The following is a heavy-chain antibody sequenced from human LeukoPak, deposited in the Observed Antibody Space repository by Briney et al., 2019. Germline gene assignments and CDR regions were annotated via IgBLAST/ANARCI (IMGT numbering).Heavy chain of an antibody. CDR3: VRNLAVAGACFDS. D-gene: IGHD6-19*01. CDR1: GFTFRNYW. Sequence: GGSLRLSCAASGFTFRNYWMSWVRQAPGTGLEWVANIKQDGSDRNYVTSVRGRFTISRDNAESSLYLQMNSLRAEDTAVYYCVRNLAVAGACFDSWGQGTLVTVSS. J-gene: IGHJ4*02. V-gene: IGHV3-7*03. CDR2: IKQDGSDR.